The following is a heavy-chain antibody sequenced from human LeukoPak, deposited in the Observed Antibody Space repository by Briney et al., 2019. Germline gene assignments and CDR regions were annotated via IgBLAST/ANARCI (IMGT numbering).Heavy chain of an antibody. J-gene: IGHJ4*02. CDR2: INPNSGGT. V-gene: IGHV1-2*02. CDR3: ARDAIVRDYSNSDY. D-gene: IGHD4-11*01. CDR1: GYTLTGYY. Sequence: ASVKVSCKASGYTLTGYYIHCVLQAPGQGLVWIPWINPNSGGTNYAQKFQGRVTMTRDTSISTAYMELSRLTSDDTAVYYCARDAIVRDYSNSDYWGQGTLVTVSS.